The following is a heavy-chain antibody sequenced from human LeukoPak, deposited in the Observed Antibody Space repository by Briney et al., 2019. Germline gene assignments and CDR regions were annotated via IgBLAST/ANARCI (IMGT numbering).Heavy chain of an antibody. V-gene: IGHV3-30*03. J-gene: IGHJ6*04. Sequence: PGRSLRLSCAASGFTFSSYGMHWVRQAPGKGLEWVAVISYDGSNKYYADSVKGRFTISRDNSKNTLYLQMNSLRAEDTAVYYCARDYKSGDLHYYYYGMDVWGKGTTVTVSS. CDR1: GFTFSSYG. D-gene: IGHD2-21*02. CDR2: ISYDGSNK. CDR3: ARDYKSGDLHYYYYGMDV.